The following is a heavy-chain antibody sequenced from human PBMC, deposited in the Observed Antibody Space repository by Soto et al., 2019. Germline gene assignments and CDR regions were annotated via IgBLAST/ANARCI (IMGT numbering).Heavy chain of an antibody. CDR3: ARVRFLEWSDAFDI. V-gene: IGHV3-23*01. Sequence: PGGSLRLSCAASGFTFSSYAMSWVRQAPGKGLEWVSAISGSGGSTYYADSVKGRFTISRDSAKNSLYLQMNSLRDEDTAVYYCARVRFLEWSDAFDIWGQGTMVTVSS. CDR2: ISGSGGST. CDR1: GFTFSSYA. D-gene: IGHD3-3*01. J-gene: IGHJ3*02.